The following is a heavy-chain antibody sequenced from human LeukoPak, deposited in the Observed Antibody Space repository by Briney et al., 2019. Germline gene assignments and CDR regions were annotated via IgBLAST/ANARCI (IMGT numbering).Heavy chain of an antibody. D-gene: IGHD4-11*01. CDR3: ARGTSARNYRDLNY. CDR2: INPNSGGT. Sequence: ASVKVSCKASGYTFTGYYMHWVRQAPGQGLEWVGWINPNSGGTNYAQKFQGRVTMTRDTSISTAYMELSRLRSDDTAVYYCARGTSARNYRDLNYWGQGTLVTVSS. CDR1: GYTFTGYY. V-gene: IGHV1-2*02. J-gene: IGHJ4*02.